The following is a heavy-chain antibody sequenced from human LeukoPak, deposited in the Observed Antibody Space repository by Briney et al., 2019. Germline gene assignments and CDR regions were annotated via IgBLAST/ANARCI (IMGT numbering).Heavy chain of an antibody. Sequence: VASVKVSCKASGGTFSSYAISWVRQAPGQGLEWMGGIIPIFGTANYAQKFQGRVTITADKSTSTAYMELSSLRSEDTAVYYCARESDYGDYVNWFDPWGQGTLVTVSS. CDR2: IIPIFGTA. CDR3: ARESDYGDYVNWFDP. CDR1: GGTFSSYA. J-gene: IGHJ5*02. D-gene: IGHD4-17*01. V-gene: IGHV1-69*06.